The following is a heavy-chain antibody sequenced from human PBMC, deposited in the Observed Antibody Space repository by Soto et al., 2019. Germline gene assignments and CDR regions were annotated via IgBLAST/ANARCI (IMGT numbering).Heavy chain of an antibody. CDR3: ARHSDYSWGSYGMFGFSFVY. Sequence: SETLSLTCTVSGGSISSYYWSWIRQPPGKGLEWIGYIYYSGSTNYNPSLKSRVTISVDTSKNQFSLKLSSVTAADTAVYYCARHSDYSWGSYGMFGFSFVYWGQGTLVTVSS. CDR2: IYYSGST. V-gene: IGHV4-59*08. CDR1: GGSISSYY. D-gene: IGHD3-16*01. J-gene: IGHJ4*02.